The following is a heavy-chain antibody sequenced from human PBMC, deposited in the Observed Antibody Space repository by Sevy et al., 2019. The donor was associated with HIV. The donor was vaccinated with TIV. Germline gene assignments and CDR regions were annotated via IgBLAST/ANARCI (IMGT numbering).Heavy chain of an antibody. CDR1: GFTFSSYW. CDR2: INQDGSEK. Sequence: GWSLRLSCAGSGFTFSSYWMSWVRQAPGKGLEWVANINQDGSEKYYVDSVKGRFTISRDNAKNSLYLQMNSLRVEDTAGYYCARDSSGWDDAFDIWGQGTMVTVSS. V-gene: IGHV3-7*03. J-gene: IGHJ3*02. CDR3: ARDSSGWDDAFDI. D-gene: IGHD6-19*01.